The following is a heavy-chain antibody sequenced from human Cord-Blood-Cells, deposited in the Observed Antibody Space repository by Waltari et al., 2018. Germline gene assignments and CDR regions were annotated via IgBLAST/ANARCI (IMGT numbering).Heavy chain of an antibody. CDR2: INHSGST. CDR3: ARVLARVGDFDL. J-gene: IGHJ2*01. CDR1: GGSFSGYY. Sequence: QVQLQQWGAGLLKPSETLSLTCAVSGGSFSGYYWSWIRQPPGKGLGWIGEINHSGSTNYNPSLKSRVTISVDTSKNQFSLKLSSVTAADTAVYYCARVLARVGDFDLWGRGTLVTVSS. V-gene: IGHV4-34*01. D-gene: IGHD1-26*01.